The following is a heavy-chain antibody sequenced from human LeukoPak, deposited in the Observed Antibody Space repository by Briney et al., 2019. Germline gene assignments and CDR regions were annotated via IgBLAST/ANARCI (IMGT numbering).Heavy chain of an antibody. D-gene: IGHD6-13*01. V-gene: IGHV5-51*01. CDR1: GYSFTSYW. CDR2: IYPGDSDT. CDR3: ARRDSSSKHFDY. Sequence: HGESLKISCKGSGYSFTSYWIGWVRQMPGKRLEWMGIIYPGDSDTRYSPSFQGQVTISADKSISTAYLQWSSLKASDTATYYCARRDSSSKHFDYWGQGTLVTVSS. J-gene: IGHJ4*02.